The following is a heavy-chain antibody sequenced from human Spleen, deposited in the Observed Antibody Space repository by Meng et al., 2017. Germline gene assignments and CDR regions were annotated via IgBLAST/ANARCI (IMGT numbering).Heavy chain of an antibody. CDR2: ISNDGSKK. CDR1: GFTFSNYA. CDR3: AKSLSSSVDYGMDV. J-gene: IGHJ6*02. D-gene: IGHD2-21*01. Sequence: GESLKISCAASGFTFSNYAMHWVRQAPGKGLEWVALISNDGSKKFYADSVKGRLTISRDNSKNTLYVQMNSLRAGDTALYYCAKSLSSSVDYGMDVWGQGTTVTVSS. V-gene: IGHV3-30*04.